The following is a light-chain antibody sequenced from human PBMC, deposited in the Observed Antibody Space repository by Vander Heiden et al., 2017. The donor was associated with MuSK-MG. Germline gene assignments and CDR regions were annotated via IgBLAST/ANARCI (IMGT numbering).Light chain of an antibody. Sequence: QSALPHPASVSGSLGQSITISCTGTSSDVGGYNYVSWYQQHPGNAHKVMIYDVSNRPSGVSTRFSGSKSGNTASLTISGLQAEDEADYYCSSYTSSSTVIFGGGTKLTVL. J-gene: IGLJ2*01. V-gene: IGLV2-14*01. CDR3: SSYTSSSTVI. CDR1: SSDVGGYNY. CDR2: DVS.